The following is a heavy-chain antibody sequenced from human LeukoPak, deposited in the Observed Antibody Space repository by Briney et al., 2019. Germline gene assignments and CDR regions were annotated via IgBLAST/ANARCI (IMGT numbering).Heavy chain of an antibody. V-gene: IGHV4-39*01. CDR1: GGSISSSSYY. CDR3: ARRPYYDFWSGYFPSYFDY. CDR2: IYYSGST. J-gene: IGHJ4*02. D-gene: IGHD3-3*01. Sequence: NPSETLSLTCTVSGGSISSSSYYWGWLRQPPGKGLEWIGSIYYSGSTYYNPSLKSRVTISVDTSKNQFSLKLSSVTAADTAVYYCARRPYYDFWSGYFPSYFDYWGQGTLVTVSS.